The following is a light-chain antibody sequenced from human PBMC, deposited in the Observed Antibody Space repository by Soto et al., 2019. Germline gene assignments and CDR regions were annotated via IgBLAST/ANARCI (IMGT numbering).Light chain of an antibody. Sequence: IMLTQTPSSLSASVGDRVTITCRASRGIDTSLAWYQQKPGKAPKLLIYAASNFQSGVPSRFSGSGSGTHFTLTISSLQPEDFATYYCQQLHGYPITFGQGTRLEIK. J-gene: IGKJ5*01. CDR2: AAS. V-gene: IGKV1-9*01. CDR3: QQLHGYPIT. CDR1: RGIDTS.